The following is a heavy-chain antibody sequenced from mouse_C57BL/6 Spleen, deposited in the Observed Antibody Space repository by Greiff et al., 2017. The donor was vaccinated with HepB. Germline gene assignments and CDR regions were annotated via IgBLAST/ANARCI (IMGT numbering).Heavy chain of an antibody. CDR2: IYPGDGDT. Sequence: QVQLQQSGPELVKPGASVKISCKASGYAFSSSWMNWVKQRPGKGLEWIGRIYPGDGDTNYNGKFKGKATLTADKSSSTAYMQLSSLTSEDSAVYYCARRARALLFDYWGQGTTLTVSS. D-gene: IGHD1-2*01. V-gene: IGHV1-82*01. CDR3: ARRARALLFDY. CDR1: GYAFSSSW. J-gene: IGHJ2*01.